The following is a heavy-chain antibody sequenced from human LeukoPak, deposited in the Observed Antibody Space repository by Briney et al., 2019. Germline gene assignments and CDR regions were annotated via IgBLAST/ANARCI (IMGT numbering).Heavy chain of an antibody. CDR1: GFTFGDYA. V-gene: IGHV3-49*03. D-gene: IGHD3-10*01. CDR2: IRSKAYGGTT. Sequence: PGGSLRLSCTASGFTFGDYAMSWFRQAPGKGLEWVGFIRSKAYGGTTEYAASVKGRFTISRDDSKSIAYLQMNSLKTEDTAVYYCTRDRGSGSYYIWTPLKFDYWGQGTLVTVSS. CDR3: TRDRGSGSYYIWTPLKFDY. J-gene: IGHJ4*02.